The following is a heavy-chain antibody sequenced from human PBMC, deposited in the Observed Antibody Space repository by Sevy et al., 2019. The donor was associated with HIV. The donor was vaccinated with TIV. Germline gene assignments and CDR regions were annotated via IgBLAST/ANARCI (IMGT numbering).Heavy chain of an antibody. CDR1: GGSISISNYY. CDR3: ARTGISGNWFDP. V-gene: IGHV4-39*01. D-gene: IGHD3-9*01. CDR2: IYYSGIT. J-gene: IGHJ5*02. Sequence: SETLSLTCSVSGGSISISNYYWGWIRQPPGKGLEWIGSIYYSGITYYNPSLKSRVTVSVDMSKNQFSLKLSSVTAADTAVYYCARTGISGNWFDPWGQGTLVTVSS.